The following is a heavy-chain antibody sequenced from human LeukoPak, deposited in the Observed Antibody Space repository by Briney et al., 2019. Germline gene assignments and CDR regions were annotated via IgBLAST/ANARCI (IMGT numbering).Heavy chain of an antibody. CDR2: IYYSGNT. D-gene: IGHD3/OR15-3a*01. CDR1: GVSISSSNSY. CDR3: ARQTGSGLFILP. J-gene: IGHJ4*02. V-gene: IGHV4-39*01. Sequence: SETLSLTCTVSGVSISSSNSYWGWIRQPPGKGLEWIGSIYYSGNTYYNASLKSQVSISIDTSKNQFSLKVTSVTAADTAVYYCARQTGSGLFILPGGQGTLVTVSS.